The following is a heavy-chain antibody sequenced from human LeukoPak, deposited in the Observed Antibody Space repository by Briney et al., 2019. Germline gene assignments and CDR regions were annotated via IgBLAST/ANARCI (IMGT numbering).Heavy chain of an antibody. CDR1: GFTFSSYA. CDR2: ISGSGGST. Sequence: GGSLRLSCAASGFTFSSYAMSWVRQAPGKGLEWVSAISGSGGSTYYADSVKGRFTISSDNAKNSLYLQMNSLRAEDTAVYSCARVPYSSSWYFDYWGQGTLVTVSS. D-gene: IGHD6-13*01. V-gene: IGHV3-23*01. J-gene: IGHJ4*02. CDR3: ARVPYSSSWYFDY.